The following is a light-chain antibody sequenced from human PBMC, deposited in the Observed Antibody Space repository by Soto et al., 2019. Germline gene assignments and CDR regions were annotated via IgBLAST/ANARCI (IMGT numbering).Light chain of an antibody. J-gene: IGLJ1*01. CDR3: AAWDDSLNGYV. Sequence: QSALTQPTSASGTPGQRVTISCSGSSSNIGSNTVNWYQQLPGTAPKLLSYSNNQRPSGVPDRFSGSKSGTSASLAISGLQSEDEADYYCAAWDDSLNGYVFGTGTKVTVL. CDR2: SNN. CDR1: SSNIGSNT. V-gene: IGLV1-44*01.